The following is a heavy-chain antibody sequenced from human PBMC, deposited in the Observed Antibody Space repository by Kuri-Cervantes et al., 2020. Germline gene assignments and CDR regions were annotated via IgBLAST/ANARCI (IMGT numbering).Heavy chain of an antibody. D-gene: IGHD3-10*02. CDR3: ARRPVHGMDV. Sequence: GGSLRLSCKASGYTFTGYYMHWVRQAPGQGLEWMGWISAYNGNTNYAQKLQGRVTMTTDTSTSTAYMELRSLRSDDTAVYYCARRPVHGMDVWGQGTTVTVSS. CDR2: ISAYNGNT. J-gene: IGHJ6*02. V-gene: IGHV1-18*04. CDR1: GYTFTGYY.